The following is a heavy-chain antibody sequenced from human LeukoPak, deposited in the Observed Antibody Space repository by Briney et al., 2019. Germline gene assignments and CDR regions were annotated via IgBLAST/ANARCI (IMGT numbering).Heavy chain of an antibody. CDR2: MNPNSGNT. V-gene: IGHV1-8*01. J-gene: IGHJ6*02. Sequence: ASVKVSCKASGYTFTSYDINWVRQATGQGLEWMGWMNPNSGNTGYAQKFQGRVTMTRNTSISTAYMELSSLRSEDTAVYYCARVPGVVRVYYYYYGMDVWGQGTTVTVSS. CDR1: GYTFTSYD. CDR3: ARVPGVVRVYYYYYGMDV. D-gene: IGHD3-16*01.